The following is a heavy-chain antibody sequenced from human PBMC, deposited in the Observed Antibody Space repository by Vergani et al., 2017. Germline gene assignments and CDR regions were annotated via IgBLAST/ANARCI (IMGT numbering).Heavy chain of an antibody. CDR1: GFTFSSHA. Sequence: QVQLVESGGGIVQPGTSLRLSCVASGFTFSSHAIHWVRRAPGKGLEWVAVISTDGTKKFYGDSVKGRFTISRDNAKSSLYLQMNSLRAEDTAVYYCARDSTASPTYYDILTGYYPPPSSGPDYWGQGTLVTVSS. D-gene: IGHD3-9*01. CDR3: ARDSTASPTYYDILTGYYPPPSSGPDY. J-gene: IGHJ4*02. CDR2: ISTDGTKK. V-gene: IGHV3-30*03.